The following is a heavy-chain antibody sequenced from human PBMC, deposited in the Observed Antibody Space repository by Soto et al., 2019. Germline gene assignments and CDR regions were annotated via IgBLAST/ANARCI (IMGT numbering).Heavy chain of an antibody. CDR2: ISTSGGST. CDR1: GFSFSSYA. Sequence: EVQLLESGGGLVQPGGSLSLSCAASGFSFSSYAMSWVRQAPGKGLEWVSSISTSGGSTYYADSVKGRFTISRDNSNNTLYLQMNSLRAEDTAVYYCSLSDRYYAMDVWGLGTTVTVSS. V-gene: IGHV3-23*01. CDR3: SLSDRYYAMDV. J-gene: IGHJ6*02.